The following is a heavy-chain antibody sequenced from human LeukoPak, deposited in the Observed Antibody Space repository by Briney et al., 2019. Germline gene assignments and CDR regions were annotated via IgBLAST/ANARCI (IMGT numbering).Heavy chain of an antibody. CDR2: ICGRGKTK. V-gene: IGHV3-48*02. J-gene: IGHJ4*02. CDR3: ARHDYGGNSGDY. D-gene: IGHD4-23*01. Sequence: GESLRLSCAASGFTFSGYGMNWVRQAPGKGLEWISYICGRGKTKYYADSVKGRFTISRDNAKNSLYLQMNSLRDEDTAVYYCARHDYGGNSGDYWGQGTLVTVSS. CDR1: GFTFSGYG.